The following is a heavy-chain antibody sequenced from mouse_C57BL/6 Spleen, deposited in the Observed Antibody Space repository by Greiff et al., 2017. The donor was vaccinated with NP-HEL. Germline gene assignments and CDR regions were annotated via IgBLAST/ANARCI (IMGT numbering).Heavy chain of an antibody. V-gene: IGHV1-61*01. Sequence: VQLQQPGAELVRPGSSVKLSCKASGYTFTSYWMDWVKQRPGQGLEWIGNIYPSDSETHYNQKFKDKATLTVDKSSSTAYMQLSSLTSEDSAVYYCARRTIYYDYDQAWFAYWGQGTLVTVSA. J-gene: IGHJ3*01. CDR3: ARRTIYYDYDQAWFAY. CDR1: GYTFTSYW. D-gene: IGHD2-4*01. CDR2: IYPSDSET.